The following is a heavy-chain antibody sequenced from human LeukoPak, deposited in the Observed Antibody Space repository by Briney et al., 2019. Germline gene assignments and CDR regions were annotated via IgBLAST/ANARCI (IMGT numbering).Heavy chain of an antibody. CDR3: ARDWGATVTLYYFDY. CDR2: ISYDGSNK. CDR1: GFTFSSYA. D-gene: IGHD4-17*01. Sequence: GGSLRLSCAASGFTFSSYAMHWVRQAPGKGLEWVAVISYDGSNKYYADSVKGRFTISRDNSKNTLYLQMNSLRAEDTAVYYCARDWGATVTLYYFDYWGQGTLVTVSS. J-gene: IGHJ4*02. V-gene: IGHV3-30-3*01.